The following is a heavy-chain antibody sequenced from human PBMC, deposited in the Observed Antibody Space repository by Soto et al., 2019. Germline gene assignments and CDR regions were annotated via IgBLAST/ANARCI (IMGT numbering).Heavy chain of an antibody. D-gene: IGHD2-15*01. CDR1: GFTVSSNY. CDR2: IYSGGST. V-gene: IGHV3-53*01. Sequence: GESLKISCAASGFTVSSNYMSWVRQAPGKGLEWVSVIYSGGSTYYADSVKGRFTISRDNSKNTLYLQMNSLRAEDTAVYYCARDLEGYCSGGSCFSGYYYGMDVWGQGTTVTVSS. CDR3: ARDLEGYCSGGSCFSGYYYGMDV. J-gene: IGHJ6*02.